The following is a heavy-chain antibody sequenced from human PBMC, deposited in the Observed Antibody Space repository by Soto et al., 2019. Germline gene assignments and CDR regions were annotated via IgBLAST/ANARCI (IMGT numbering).Heavy chain of an antibody. CDR3: ARDRLYSSSWAGDVDS. V-gene: IGHV3-11*01. CDR2: IRSSGSTI. D-gene: IGHD6-13*01. CDR1: GFTFSDYH. J-gene: IGHJ4*02. Sequence: QVQLVESGGGLVKPGGSLRLSCAASGFTFSDYHMNWIRQTPGNGLEWVSYIRSSGSTIYYADSVKGRFTISRDNAKNSLYLQMNSLRVEDTAVYYCARDRLYSSSWAGDVDSWGQGTLVTVSS.